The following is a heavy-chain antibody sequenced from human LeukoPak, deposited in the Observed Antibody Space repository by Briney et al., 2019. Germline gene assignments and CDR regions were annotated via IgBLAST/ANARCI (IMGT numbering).Heavy chain of an antibody. J-gene: IGHJ4*02. Sequence: GGSLRLSCAASGFTFSSYSMNWVRQAPGKGLEWVAFIRYDGSNKYYADSVKGRFTISRDNSKNTLYLQMNSLRAEDTAVYYCAKNGRDTHDYSLWYWGQGTLVTVSS. CDR3: AKNGRDTHDYSLWY. V-gene: IGHV3-30*02. CDR1: GFTFSSYS. CDR2: IRYDGSNK. D-gene: IGHD4-11*01.